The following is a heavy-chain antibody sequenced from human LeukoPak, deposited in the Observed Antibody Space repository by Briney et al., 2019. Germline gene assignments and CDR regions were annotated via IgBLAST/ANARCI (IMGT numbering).Heavy chain of an antibody. J-gene: IGHJ6*02. CDR1: GYSFTSYW. Sequence: GESLKISCKGSGYSFTSYWIGWVRQMPGKGLEWMGIIYPGDSDTRYSPSFQGQVTISADKSISTAYLQWSSLKAPVTAMYYCARRGMAARYYYGMDVWGQGTTVTVSS. CDR3: ARRGMAARYYYGMDV. CDR2: IYPGDSDT. D-gene: IGHD1-14*01. V-gene: IGHV5-51*01.